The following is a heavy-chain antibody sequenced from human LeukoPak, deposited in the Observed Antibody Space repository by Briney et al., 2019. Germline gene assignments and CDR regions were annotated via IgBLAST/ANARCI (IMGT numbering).Heavy chain of an antibody. J-gene: IGHJ4*02. CDR1: GFTFDDYA. CDR3: AKDVSLYGDYVFDY. V-gene: IGHV3-9*01. Sequence: SLKISCAASGFTFDDYAMHWVRQAPGKGLEWVSGISWNSGSIGYADSVKGRFTISRDNAKNSLYLQMNSLRAEDTALYYCAKDVSLYGDYVFDYWGQGTLVTVSS. D-gene: IGHD4-17*01. CDR2: ISWNSGSI.